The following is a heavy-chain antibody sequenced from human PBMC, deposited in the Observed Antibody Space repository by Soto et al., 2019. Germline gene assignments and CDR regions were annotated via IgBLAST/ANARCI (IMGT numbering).Heavy chain of an antibody. CDR2: INAGNGNT. V-gene: IGHV1-3*01. D-gene: IGHD3-3*01. CDR1: GYTFTSYA. J-gene: IGHJ4*02. CDR3: ARVEAYGVVIMLDY. Sequence: ASVKVSCKASGYTFTSYAMHWVRQAPGQRLEWMGWINAGNGNTKYSQKFQGRVTITRDTSASTAYMELSSLRSEDTAVYYCARVEAYGVVIMLDYWGQGTLVTVSS.